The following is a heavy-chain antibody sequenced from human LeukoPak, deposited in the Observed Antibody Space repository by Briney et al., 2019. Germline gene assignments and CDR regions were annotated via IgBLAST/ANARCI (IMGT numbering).Heavy chain of an antibody. J-gene: IGHJ3*02. CDR1: GGSISSYY. D-gene: IGHD3-22*01. V-gene: IGHV4-59*12. CDR3: ARDLTYYYDSSGYYDYEGDAFDI. Sequence: PSETLSLTCTVSGGSISSYYWSWIRQPPGKGLEWIGYIYYSGSTNYNPSLKSRVTISVDTSKNQFSLKLSSVTAADTAVYYCARDLTYYYDSSGYYDYEGDAFDIWGQGTMVTVSS. CDR2: IYYSGST.